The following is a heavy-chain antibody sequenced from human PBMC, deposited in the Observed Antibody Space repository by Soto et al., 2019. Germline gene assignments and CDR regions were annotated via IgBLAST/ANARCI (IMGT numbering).Heavy chain of an antibody. D-gene: IGHD2-2*01. CDR3: ASNIGYCSSTSCYFWEGHFDY. CDR1: GFPFSSYV. Sequence: HPGGSLRLSCAASGFPFSSYVMSWVRQAPGKGLEWVSGISGGGSNTFYADYVKGRFTISRDNSKNSLYLQMNSLRAEDTAVYYCASNIGYCSSTSCYFWEGHFDYWGQGTLVTVSS. J-gene: IGHJ4*02. V-gene: IGHV3-23*01. CDR2: ISGGGSNT.